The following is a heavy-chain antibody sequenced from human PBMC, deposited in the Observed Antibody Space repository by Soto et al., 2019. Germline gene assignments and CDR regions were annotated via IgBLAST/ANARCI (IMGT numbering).Heavy chain of an antibody. J-gene: IGHJ4*02. V-gene: IGHV3-23*01. CDR1: GFTFSSYA. CDR3: AKESGPAAAMNY. CDR2: ISGSGGST. Sequence: EVQLLESGGGLVQPGGSLRLSCAASGFTFSSYAMSWFRQAPGKGLEWVSAISGSGGSTYYADSVKGRFTISRDNSKNTLYLKMNRPRAEDTAVYYCAKESGPAAAMNYWGQGTLVTVSS. D-gene: IGHD2-2*01.